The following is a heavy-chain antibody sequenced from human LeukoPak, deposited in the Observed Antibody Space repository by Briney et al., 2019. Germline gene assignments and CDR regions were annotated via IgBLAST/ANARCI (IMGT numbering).Heavy chain of an antibody. CDR3: ARGWPYSRWYGMNV. Sequence: SETLSLTCTVSGGSISSYYWSWIRQPPGKGLEWIGYIYYSGSTNYNPSLKSRVTISVDTSKNQFSLKLSPVTAADTAVYYCARGWPYSRWYGMNVWGQGTTVTVSS. CDR2: IYYSGST. J-gene: IGHJ6*02. CDR1: GGSISSYY. D-gene: IGHD4-11*01. V-gene: IGHV4-59*01.